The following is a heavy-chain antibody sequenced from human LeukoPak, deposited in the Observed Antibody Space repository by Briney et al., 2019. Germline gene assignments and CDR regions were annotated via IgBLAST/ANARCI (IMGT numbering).Heavy chain of an antibody. D-gene: IGHD3-16*01. J-gene: IGHJ4*02. CDR3: AREPSATGGFDF. CDR2: FTPSTSAT. V-gene: IGHV1-46*01. Sequence: ASVKVSCKASGYTFTSYDINWVRQAPGQGLEWMGIFTPSTSATSFAQKFQGRVTTTRDTSTDTAYMELSSLTSEDTAMYYCAREPSATGGFDFWGQGTLVTVSS. CDR1: GYTFTSYD.